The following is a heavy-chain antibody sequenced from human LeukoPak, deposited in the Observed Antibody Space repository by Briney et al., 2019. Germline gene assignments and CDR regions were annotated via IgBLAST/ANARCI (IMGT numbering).Heavy chain of an antibody. D-gene: IGHD3-16*01. J-gene: IGHJ3*02. CDR2: IKTDGSDT. Sequence: PGGSLRLSCAASGFTFSSYSMNWVRQAPGKGLVWVSRIKTDGSDTTYADSVRGRFTISRDNAQNTVYLQMNSLRAEDMAVYYCARPWGPAGRGAYAYDIWGQGTMVTVSS. CDR3: ARPWGPAGRGAYAYDI. V-gene: IGHV3-74*01. CDR1: GFTFSSYS.